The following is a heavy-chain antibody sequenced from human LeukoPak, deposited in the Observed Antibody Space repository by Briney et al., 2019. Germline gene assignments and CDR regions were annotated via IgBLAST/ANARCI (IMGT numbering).Heavy chain of an antibody. J-gene: IGHJ4*02. Sequence: ASVKVSCKVSGYTLTELSMHWVRQAPGKGLEWMGGFDPEDGETIYAQMFQGRVTMTEDTSTDTAYMELSSLRSEDTVVYYCATVAAAGTFLFDYWGQGTLVTVSS. V-gene: IGHV1-24*01. CDR1: GYTLTELS. D-gene: IGHD6-13*01. CDR2: FDPEDGET. CDR3: ATVAAAGTFLFDY.